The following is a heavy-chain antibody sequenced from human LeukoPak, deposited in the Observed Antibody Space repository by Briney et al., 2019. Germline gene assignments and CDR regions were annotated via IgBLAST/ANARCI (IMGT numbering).Heavy chain of an antibody. J-gene: IGHJ5*02. Sequence: PSETLSLTCTVSGGSISSYYWSWIRQPAGKGLEWIGRIYTSGSTNYNPSLKSRVTMSVDTSKNQFSLKLSSVTAADTAVYYCARFVVVPAASWFDPWGQGTLVTVSS. CDR1: GGSISSYY. V-gene: IGHV4-4*07. CDR2: IYTSGST. D-gene: IGHD2-2*01. CDR3: ARFVVVPAASWFDP.